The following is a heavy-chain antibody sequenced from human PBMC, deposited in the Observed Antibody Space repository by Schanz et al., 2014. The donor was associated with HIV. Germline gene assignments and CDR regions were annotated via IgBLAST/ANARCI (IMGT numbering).Heavy chain of an antibody. D-gene: IGHD6-19*01. CDR3: ASGRRSGIGWRMDV. CDR1: GYTFSDHY. Sequence: QVQLVQSGAEVKKPGASVKVSCKVSGYTFSDHYMHWVRQAPGQGLEWMGWINPNSGSTIYAQKFQGRVTMTRDTSINTAYMEMSGLRSDDTAVYYCASGRRSGIGWRMDVWGQGTTVSVSS. V-gene: IGHV1-2*02. CDR2: INPNSGST. J-gene: IGHJ6*02.